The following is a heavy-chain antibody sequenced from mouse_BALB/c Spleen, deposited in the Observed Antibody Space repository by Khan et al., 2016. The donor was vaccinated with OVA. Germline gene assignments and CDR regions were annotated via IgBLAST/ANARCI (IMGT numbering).Heavy chain of an antibody. D-gene: IGHD2-14*01. CDR2: IWGDGST. J-gene: IGHJ4*01. CDR3: ASVGVRRSYAMDY. V-gene: IGHV2-3*01. Sequence: VQLKESGPGLVAPSQSLSITCTVSGFSLTSYGVNWVRQPPGKGLEWLGVIWGDGSTNYNSALKSRLRISKDTSKGQVCLKLNRRQTDETATYVCASVGVRRSYAMDYWGQGTSVTVSS. CDR1: GFSLTSYG.